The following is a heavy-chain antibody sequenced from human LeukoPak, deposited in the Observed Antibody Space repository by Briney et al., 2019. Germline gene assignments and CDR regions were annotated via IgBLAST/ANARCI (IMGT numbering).Heavy chain of an antibody. V-gene: IGHV4-39*01. J-gene: IGHJ5*02. Sequence: SETLSLTCTVSGGSISSSSYYWGWIRQPPGKGLEWIGSIYYSGSTYYNPSLKSRVTISVDTSKNQFSLKLSSVTAADTAVYCCAGVVPAAFWFDPWGQGTLVTVSS. CDR1: GGSISSSSYY. D-gene: IGHD2-2*01. CDR2: IYYSGST. CDR3: AGVVPAAFWFDP.